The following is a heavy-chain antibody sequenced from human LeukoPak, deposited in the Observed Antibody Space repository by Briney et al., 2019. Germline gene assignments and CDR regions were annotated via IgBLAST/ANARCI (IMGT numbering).Heavy chain of an antibody. V-gene: IGHV3-23*01. D-gene: IGHD2/OR15-2a*01. CDR1: GFTFSNCA. CDR3: AKSCNSGNCYYNY. CDR2: ISGSGSST. J-gene: IGHJ4*02. Sequence: GGSLRLSRAASGFTFSNCAMSWVRQAPEKGLEWVSGISGSGSSTYYADSVKGRFTISRDNSENTLSLQMNSLRADDTAIYYCAKSCNSGNCYYNYWGQGTLVTVSS.